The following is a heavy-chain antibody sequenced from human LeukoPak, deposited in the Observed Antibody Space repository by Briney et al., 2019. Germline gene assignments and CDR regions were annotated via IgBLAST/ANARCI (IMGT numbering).Heavy chain of an antibody. V-gene: IGHV4-59*01. Sequence: SETLSLTCTVSGGSISRDYWSWIRQPPGKGLEWLGYIHYTGSTDYNPSLKSRVTMSIDTSRNQFSLKVSSVTAADAAVYYCAKGRKDFDTNLGPFDSWGQGILVTVSS. CDR1: GGSISRDY. D-gene: IGHD3-9*01. CDR2: IHYTGST. CDR3: AKGRKDFDTNLGPFDS. J-gene: IGHJ4*02.